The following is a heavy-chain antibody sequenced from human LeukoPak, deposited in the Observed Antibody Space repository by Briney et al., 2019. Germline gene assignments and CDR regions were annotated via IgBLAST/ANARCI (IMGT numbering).Heavy chain of an antibody. V-gene: IGHV4-59*08. CDR3: ARQGSLVRPFRLHAFDI. CDR1: GGSISSYY. CDR2: IYYSGST. D-gene: IGHD6-13*01. Sequence: PSETLSLTCTVSGGSISSYYWSWIRQPPGKGLEWIGYIYYSGSTNYNPSLKSRVTISADTSKNQFSLKLSSVTAADTAVYYCARQGSLVRPFRLHAFDIWGQGTMVTVSS. J-gene: IGHJ3*02.